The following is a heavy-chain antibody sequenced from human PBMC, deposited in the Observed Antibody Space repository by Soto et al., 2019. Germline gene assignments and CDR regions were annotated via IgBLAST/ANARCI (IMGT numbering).Heavy chain of an antibody. CDR1: GFTVSSNY. Sequence: AGGSLRLSCAASGFTVSSNYMSWVRQAPGKGLEWVSVIYSGGSTYYADSVKGRFTISRDNSKNTLYLQMNSLRAEDTAVYYCARVAASNYDFWSGPHFDYWGQGTLVTVSS. CDR2: IYSGGST. J-gene: IGHJ4*02. CDR3: ARVAASNYDFWSGPHFDY. D-gene: IGHD3-3*01. V-gene: IGHV3-53*01.